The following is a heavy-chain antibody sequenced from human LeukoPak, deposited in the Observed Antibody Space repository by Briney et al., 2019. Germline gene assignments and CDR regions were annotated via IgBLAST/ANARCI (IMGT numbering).Heavy chain of an antibody. J-gene: IGHJ3*02. Sequence: GGSLRLSCAASGFTFRSYAMSWVRQAPGKGLEWVTYISGRGGTINYADSVKGRFTISRDNAKNSLYLQMNSLRDEDTAVYYCARDSNWAFDIWGQGTMVTVSS. CDR3: ARDSNWAFDI. CDR1: GFTFRSYA. V-gene: IGHV3-48*02. CDR2: ISGRGGTI.